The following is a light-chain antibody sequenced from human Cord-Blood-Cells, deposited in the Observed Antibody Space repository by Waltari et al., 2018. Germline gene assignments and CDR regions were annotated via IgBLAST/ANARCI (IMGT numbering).Light chain of an antibody. CDR2: DVS. J-gene: IGLJ1*01. V-gene: IGLV2-11*01. CDR1: SSDVGGYNY. Sequence: QSALTQPRSVSGSPGQSVTISCTGTSSDVGGYNYVSWYQRHPGKAPKLMIYDVSKRPSAVPDRVSGSKSGNTASMTISGLQAEDEADYYCCSYAGSYTYVFGTGTKVTVL. CDR3: CSYAGSYTYV.